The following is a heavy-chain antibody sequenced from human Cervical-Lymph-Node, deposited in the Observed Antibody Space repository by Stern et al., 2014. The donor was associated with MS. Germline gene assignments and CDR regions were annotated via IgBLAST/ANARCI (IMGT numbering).Heavy chain of an antibody. CDR3: ARDTGFPLGHFDH. J-gene: IGHJ4*02. Sequence: QVQLQESGPRLVKPSQTLSLTCSVSGVSISDDDTYWSSVRQHPGKSLEWIGYISYRGNTYYNPSLKSRLFISVDTPQNQFSLKLYSLTAADTAIYYCARDTGFPLGHFDHWGRGTLVTVSP. D-gene: IGHD1-14*01. CDR1: GVSISDDDTY. CDR2: ISYRGNT. V-gene: IGHV4-31*03.